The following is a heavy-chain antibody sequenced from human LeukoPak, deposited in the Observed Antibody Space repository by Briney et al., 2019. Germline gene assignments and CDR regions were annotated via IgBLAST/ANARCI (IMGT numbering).Heavy chain of an antibody. V-gene: IGHV3-21*01. CDR2: ISSSSSYI. Sequence: PGGSLRLSCAASGFTFSSYSMNWVRQAPGKGLEWVSSISSSSSYIYYADSVKGRCTISRDNAKNSLYLQMNSLRAEDTAGYYCARERNGPGNILDYWGQGTLVTVSS. CDR1: GFTFSSYS. CDR3: ARERNGPGNILDY. J-gene: IGHJ4*02. D-gene: IGHD4-23*01.